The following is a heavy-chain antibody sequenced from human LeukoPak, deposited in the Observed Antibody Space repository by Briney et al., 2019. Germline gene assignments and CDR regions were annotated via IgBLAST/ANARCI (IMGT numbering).Heavy chain of an antibody. D-gene: IGHD2-2*01. CDR2: INRSGST. CDR3: ARPYCSSTSCYDWDDY. CDR1: GGSFSGYY. Sequence: SETLSLTCAVYGGSFSGYYWSWIRQPPGKGLEWIGEINRSGSTNYNPSLKSRVTISVDTSKNQFSLKLSSVTAADTAVYYCARPYCSSTSCYDWDDYWGQGTLVTVSS. V-gene: IGHV4-34*01. J-gene: IGHJ4*02.